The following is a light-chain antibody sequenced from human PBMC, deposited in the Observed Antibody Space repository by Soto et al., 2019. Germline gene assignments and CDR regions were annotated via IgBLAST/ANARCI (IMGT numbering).Light chain of an antibody. CDR3: SSYTSSSTPWV. V-gene: IGLV2-14*01. Sequence: QSVLTQPASVSGSPGQSITISCTGTSSDVGGYNYVSWYQQHPGKAPKLMIYDVSNRPSRVSNRFSGSKSGNTASLTISGLQAEDEADYYCSSYTSSSTPWVFGGGTKLTVL. J-gene: IGLJ3*02. CDR1: SSDVGGYNY. CDR2: DVS.